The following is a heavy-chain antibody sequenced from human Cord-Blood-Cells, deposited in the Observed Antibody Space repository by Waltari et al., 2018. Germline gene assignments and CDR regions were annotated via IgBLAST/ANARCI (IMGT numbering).Heavy chain of an antibody. J-gene: IGHJ3*02. V-gene: IGHV1-8*03. D-gene: IGHD6-13*01. Sequence: QVQLVQSGAEVKKPGASVKVSCKASGYTFTSYDINWVRQATGQGLEWMEWRNAKSGSKGYAQKCQGRVTITRKTSISTAYMELSSLRSEDTAVYYCARGGISSWYAFDIWGQGTMVTVSS. CDR1: GYTFTSYD. CDR2: RNAKSGSK. CDR3: ARGGISSWYAFDI.